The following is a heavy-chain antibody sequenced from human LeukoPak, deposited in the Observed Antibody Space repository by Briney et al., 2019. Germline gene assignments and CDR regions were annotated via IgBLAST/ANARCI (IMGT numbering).Heavy chain of an antibody. CDR1: VGSISSYY. CDR3: ARVDSSGYHFDY. Sequence: PSETLSLTCTVCVGSISSYYWSWIRQPPGKGLEWIGYIYYSGSTNYNPSLKSRVTISVDTSKNQFSLKLSSVTAADTAVYYCARVDSSGYHFDYWGQGTLVTVSS. D-gene: IGHD3-22*01. V-gene: IGHV4-59*01. CDR2: IYYSGST. J-gene: IGHJ4*02.